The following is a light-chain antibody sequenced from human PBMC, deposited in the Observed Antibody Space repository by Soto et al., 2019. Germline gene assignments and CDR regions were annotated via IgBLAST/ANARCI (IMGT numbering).Light chain of an antibody. J-gene: IGKJ4*01. V-gene: IGKV3-20*01. Sequence: ETVLTQSPCTLSLSPGERATLSCRASQSVAKNYLAWYQHKPGQGPRLLISGASSRATGIPDRFSGSGSGTDFTLTISRLQPEDFALYYCLQYASEPLTFGGGTKVEI. CDR1: QSVAKNY. CDR2: GAS. CDR3: LQYASEPLT.